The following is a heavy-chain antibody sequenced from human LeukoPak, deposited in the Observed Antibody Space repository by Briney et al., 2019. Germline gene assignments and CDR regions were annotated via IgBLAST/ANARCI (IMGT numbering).Heavy chain of an antibody. CDR3: ARGSIAARPGYYYYYMDV. CDR1: GGSISSYY. D-gene: IGHD6-6*01. Sequence: SETLYLICTVSGGSISSYYWSWIRQPAGKVLEWIGRIYTSGSTNYNPSLKSRVTMSVDTSKNQFSLKLISVTAAATAVYYCARGSIAARPGYYYYYMDVWGKGTTVTVSS. J-gene: IGHJ6*03. V-gene: IGHV4-4*07. CDR2: IYTSGST.